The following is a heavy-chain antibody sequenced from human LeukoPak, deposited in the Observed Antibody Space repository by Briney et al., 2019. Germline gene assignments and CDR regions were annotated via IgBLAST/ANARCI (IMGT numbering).Heavy chain of an antibody. D-gene: IGHD1-26*01. CDR3: ARESGSYLAFDI. Sequence: SETLSLTCTVSGGSISSGSYYWSWIRQPAGKGLEWIGRIYTSGSTNYNPSLKSRVTISVDTSKNQFSLKLSSVTAADTAVYYCARESGSYLAFDIWGQGTMVTVSP. V-gene: IGHV4-61*02. CDR1: GGSISSGSYY. J-gene: IGHJ3*02. CDR2: IYTSGST.